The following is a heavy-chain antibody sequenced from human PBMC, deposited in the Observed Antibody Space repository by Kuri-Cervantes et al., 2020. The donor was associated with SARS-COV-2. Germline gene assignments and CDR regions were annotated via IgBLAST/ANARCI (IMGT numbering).Heavy chain of an antibody. CDR1: GFTFSSYA. CDR2: ISYDGSNK. D-gene: IGHD6-13*01. CDR3: ARGEGSRWSY. Sequence: GESLKISCAASGFTFSSYAMHWVRQAPGKGLEGVAVISYDGSNKYYADSVQGRFTISRDNYKNTLYLQMNSLRAEDTAVYYCARGEGSRWSYWGQGTLVTVSS. J-gene: IGHJ4*02. V-gene: IGHV3-30*04.